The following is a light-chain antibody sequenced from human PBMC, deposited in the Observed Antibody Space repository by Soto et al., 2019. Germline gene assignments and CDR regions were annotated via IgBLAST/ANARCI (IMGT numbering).Light chain of an antibody. CDR1: SSDVGGYNY. J-gene: IGLJ1*01. V-gene: IGLV2-14*01. CDR3: SSYTSSSTLV. CDR2: DVS. Sequence: QSVLTQPASVSGSPGQSITISCTGTSSDVGGYNYVSWYQQHPGKAPKVMLYDVSNRPSGVSNRFSGSKSGNTASLTISGLQAEDEADYYCSSYTSSSTLVFATGTTLTVL.